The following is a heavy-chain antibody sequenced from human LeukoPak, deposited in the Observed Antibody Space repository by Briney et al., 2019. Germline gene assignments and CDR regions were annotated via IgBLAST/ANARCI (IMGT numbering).Heavy chain of an antibody. CDR2: INSDGSST. CDR1: GFTFSSYW. V-gene: IGHV3-74*01. CDR3: AKAHYYYYMDV. J-gene: IGHJ6*03. Sequence: GGSLRLSCAASGFTFSSYWMHWVRQAPGKGLVWVSRINSDGSSTSYADSVKGRFTISRDNAKNTLYLQMNSLRAEDMALYYCAKAHYYYYMDVWGKGTTVTVSS.